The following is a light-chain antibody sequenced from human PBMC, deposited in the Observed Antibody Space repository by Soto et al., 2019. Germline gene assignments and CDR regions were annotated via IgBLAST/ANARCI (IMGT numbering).Light chain of an antibody. Sequence: EIVMTQSPATLSVSPGEWATLSCRASQSVRSNLAWYQQRPGQAPRLLIYAASTRATGIPDRFSGSGSGTDFTLTISRLESEDFAVYYCQQYIRWPLTFGGGTKVDIK. J-gene: IGKJ4*01. CDR3: QQYIRWPLT. V-gene: IGKV3-15*01. CDR2: AAS. CDR1: QSVRSN.